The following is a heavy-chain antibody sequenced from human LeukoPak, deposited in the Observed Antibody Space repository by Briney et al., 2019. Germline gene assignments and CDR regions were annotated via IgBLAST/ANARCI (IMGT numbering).Heavy chain of an antibody. CDR3: ARGAYGGTIDY. Sequence: QPGGSLRLSCAASGFTFSSYGMHWVRQAPGKGLEWVSVIYSGGSAYYADSVKGRFTISRDNPKNTLYLQMNSLRAEDTAVYYCARGAYGGTIDYWGQGTLVTVSS. J-gene: IGHJ4*02. CDR2: IYSGGSA. D-gene: IGHD4-23*01. CDR1: GFTFSSYG. V-gene: IGHV3-53*01.